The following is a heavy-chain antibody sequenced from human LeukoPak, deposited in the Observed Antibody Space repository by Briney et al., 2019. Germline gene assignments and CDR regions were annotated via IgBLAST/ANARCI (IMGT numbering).Heavy chain of an antibody. Sequence: GGSLRLSCAASGFIFTNYFMSWVRQAPGKGLEWVSAISGSGDSTYYGDSVKGRFTISRDNSKNTLYLQMNSLRAEDTAVYYCAKTRPLDSSSWSHGDYWGQGTLVTVSS. CDR1: GFIFTNYF. D-gene: IGHD6-13*01. CDR3: AKTRPLDSSSWSHGDY. J-gene: IGHJ4*02. CDR2: ISGSGDST. V-gene: IGHV3-23*01.